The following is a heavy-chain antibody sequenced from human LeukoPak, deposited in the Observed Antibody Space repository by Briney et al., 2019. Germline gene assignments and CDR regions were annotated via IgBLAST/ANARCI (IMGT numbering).Heavy chain of an antibody. D-gene: IGHD6-19*01. J-gene: IGHJ4*02. V-gene: IGHV1-2*06. CDR1: GYTFTGYY. CDR2: INPNSGGT. CDR3: ATLGAGKFDY. Sequence: ASVKVSCKASGYTFTGYYMHWVRQAPGQGLEWMGRINPNSGGTNYAQKFQGRVTMTRDTSVSAAYMELSRLRSDDTAVYYCATLGAGKFDYWGQGTLVTVSS.